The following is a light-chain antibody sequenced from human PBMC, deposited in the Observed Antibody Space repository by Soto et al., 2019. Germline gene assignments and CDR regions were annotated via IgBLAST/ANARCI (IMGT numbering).Light chain of an antibody. CDR3: SSYTSSSTLG. CDR2: EVS. J-gene: IGLJ2*01. V-gene: IGLV2-14*01. Sequence: QSALTQPASVSGSPGQSITISCTGTSSDVGGYNYVSWYQQHPGKAPKLMIYEVSNRPPGVSNRFSGSKSGNTASLPISRLQAEDEADYYCSSYTSSSTLGFGGGTKLTVL. CDR1: SSDVGGYNY.